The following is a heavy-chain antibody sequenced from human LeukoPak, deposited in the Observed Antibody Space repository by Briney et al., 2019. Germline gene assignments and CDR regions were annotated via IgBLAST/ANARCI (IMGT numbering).Heavy chain of an antibody. Sequence: SETLSLTCTVSGGSISSYYWSWIRQPPGKGLEWIGYISYSGSTNYNPSLKSRVTISLDTSKNQFSLKLSSVTAADTAVYYCAGHRPRNTVDFWGRGTLVTVSS. D-gene: IGHD2-8*02. CDR2: ISYSGST. CDR1: GGSISSYY. V-gene: IGHV4-59*08. J-gene: IGHJ4*02. CDR3: AGHRPRNTVDF.